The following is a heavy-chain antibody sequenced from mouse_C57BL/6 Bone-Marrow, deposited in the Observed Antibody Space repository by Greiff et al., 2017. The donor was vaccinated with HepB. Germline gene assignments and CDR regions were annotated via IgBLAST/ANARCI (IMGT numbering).Heavy chain of an antibody. Sequence: VQLKQSGPGMVKPSQSLSLTCTVTGYSITSGYDWHWIRHFPGNKLEWMGYISYSGSTNYNPSLKSRISITHDTSKNHFFLKLNSVTTEDTSTYYCARARIYDGYSDWYFDVWGTGTTVTVSS. V-gene: IGHV3-1*01. CDR2: ISYSGST. J-gene: IGHJ1*03. CDR3: ARARIYDGYSDWYFDV. D-gene: IGHD2-3*01. CDR1: GYSITSGYD.